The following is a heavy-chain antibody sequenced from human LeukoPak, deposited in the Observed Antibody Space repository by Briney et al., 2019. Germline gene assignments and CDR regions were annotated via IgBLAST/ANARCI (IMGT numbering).Heavy chain of an antibody. J-gene: IGHJ6*02. V-gene: IGHV5-10-1*01. Sequence: PGASLKISCKGSGYRFTNYWISWVRQMPGKGLEWMGRIDPSDSYTKYSPSFQGHVTISGDKSISTVYLQWSSLKASDTAMYFCARVGTFDWSYYYYYGMDVWGQGTTVTVS. D-gene: IGHD3-9*01. CDR1: GYRFTNYW. CDR3: ARVGTFDWSYYYYYGMDV. CDR2: IDPSDSYT.